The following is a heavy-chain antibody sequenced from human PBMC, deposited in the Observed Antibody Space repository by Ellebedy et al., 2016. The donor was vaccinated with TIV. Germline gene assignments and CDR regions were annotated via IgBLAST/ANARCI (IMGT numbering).Heavy chain of an antibody. J-gene: IGHJ4*02. V-gene: IGHV4-39*01. D-gene: IGHD5-12*01. CDR3: AKTYRGYEDFDN. Sequence: SETLSLXXTVSGGSISSSYYYWGWIRQPPGKGLERIGSIYYSGSTYYNPSLKSRVSMSVGTSQKQFSLKLSSVTAADTAVYYCAKTYRGYEDFDNWGQGTLVTVSS. CDR2: IYYSGST. CDR1: GGSISSSYYY.